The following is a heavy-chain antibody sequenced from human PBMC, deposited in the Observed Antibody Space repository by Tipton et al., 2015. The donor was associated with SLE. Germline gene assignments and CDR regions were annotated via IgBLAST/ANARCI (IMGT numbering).Heavy chain of an antibody. J-gene: IGHJ2*01. CDR1: GGSITRFY. CDR3: AKADGVVGGQVPYWYFDI. Sequence: GLVKPSETLSLTCTVSGGSITRFYWSWIRQTPGKGLEWIGYIYNTGSTNYNPSLKSRVSISADTSTNQFSLRLSSVTAADTAVYYCAKADGVVGGQVPYWYFDIWGRGTLVTVSS. D-gene: IGHD1-26*01. CDR2: IYNTGST. V-gene: IGHV4-59*03.